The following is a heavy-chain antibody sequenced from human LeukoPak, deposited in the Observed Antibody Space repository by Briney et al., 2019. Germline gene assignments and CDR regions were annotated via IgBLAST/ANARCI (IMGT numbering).Heavy chain of an antibody. J-gene: IGHJ4*02. V-gene: IGHV1-2*02. CDR2: INPNSGGT. Sequence: ASVKVSCKASGYTFTGYYMHWVRQAPGQGLEWMGWINPNSGGTNYAQKFQGRVTMTRDTSISTAYMELSRLRSDDTAVYYCAGRRLTGLKAYYFDYWGQGTLVTVSS. CDR3: AGRRLTGLKAYYFDY. D-gene: IGHD3-9*01. CDR1: GYTFTGYY.